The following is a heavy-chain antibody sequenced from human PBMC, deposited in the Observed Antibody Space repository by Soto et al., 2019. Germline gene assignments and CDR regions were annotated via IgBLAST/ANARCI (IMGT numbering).Heavy chain of an antibody. Sequence: EVQLFESGGDLVQPGGSLRVSCVVSGDSFSTYVMNWVRQAPGKGLEWVSGVTGSGLSTWYADSVKGRFTISRDNPKNTVFLQLNSLRADDTAVYYCVKSHSGSYFAAFDIWGQGTMVTVSS. V-gene: IGHV3-23*01. J-gene: IGHJ3*02. CDR3: VKSHSGSYFAAFDI. CDR1: GDSFSTYV. D-gene: IGHD1-26*01. CDR2: VTGSGLST.